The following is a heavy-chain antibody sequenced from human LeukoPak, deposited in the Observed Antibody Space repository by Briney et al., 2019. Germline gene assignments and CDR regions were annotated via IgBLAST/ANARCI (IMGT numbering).Heavy chain of an antibody. Sequence: GGSLRLSCAASGFTFDDYGMSWVRQAPGKGLEWVSGINWNGGSTGYADSVKGRFTISRDNAKNSLYLQMNSLRAEDTAVYYCARDFLAFTSIYGMDVWGKGTTVTVSS. CDR1: GFTFDDYG. CDR2: INWNGGST. CDR3: ARDFLAFTSIYGMDV. V-gene: IGHV3-20*04. J-gene: IGHJ6*04.